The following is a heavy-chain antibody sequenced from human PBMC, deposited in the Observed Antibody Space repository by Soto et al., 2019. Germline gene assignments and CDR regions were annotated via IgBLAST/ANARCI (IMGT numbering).Heavy chain of an antibody. CDR2: INSDGSRT. V-gene: IGHV3-74*01. D-gene: IGHD3-16*01. Sequence: EVQLVESGGGLVQPGGSLRLSCAASGFTFSTYWMHWVRQAPGKGLVWVSRINSDGSRTSYADSVKGRFTISRDNAKNTLYRQRNSLRAEDKAVYYCASGVYFGGAFDIWGQGTMVTVSS. CDR1: GFTFSTYW. J-gene: IGHJ3*02. CDR3: ASGVYFGGAFDI.